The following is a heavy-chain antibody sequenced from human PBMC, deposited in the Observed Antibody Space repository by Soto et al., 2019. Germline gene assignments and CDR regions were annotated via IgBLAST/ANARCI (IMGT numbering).Heavy chain of an antibody. Sequence: GASVKVSCKASGYTFTRYTMNWVRQAPGQRLEWMGWINPDNGNTKSSQKFQDRVIITRETSASTAYMDLSSLRSEETAVYYCARGIATGQLDPWGQGTLVTVSS. CDR2: INPDNGNT. CDR3: ARGIATGQLDP. J-gene: IGHJ5*02. D-gene: IGHD2-15*01. CDR1: GYTFTRYT. V-gene: IGHV1-3*01.